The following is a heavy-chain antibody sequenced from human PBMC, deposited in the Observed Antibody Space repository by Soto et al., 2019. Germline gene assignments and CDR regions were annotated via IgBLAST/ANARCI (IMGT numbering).Heavy chain of an antibody. Sequence: QVQLQESGPGLVKPSQTLSLTCVVSGGSINSGGSYWSWIRPHPGTGLEWIGYIYSSASTYYNPSLSSRVTISVDMSKNQFSLKLTSVTAADTAVYYCAREEGARLRSDWFDPWGQGTLVTVSS. J-gene: IGHJ5*02. D-gene: IGHD6-6*01. CDR1: GGSINSGGSY. V-gene: IGHV4-31*11. CDR3: AREEGARLRSDWFDP. CDR2: IYSSAST.